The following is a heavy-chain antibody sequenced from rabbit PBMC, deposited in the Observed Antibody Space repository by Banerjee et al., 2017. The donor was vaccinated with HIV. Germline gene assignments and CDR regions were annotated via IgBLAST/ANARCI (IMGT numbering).Heavy chain of an antibody. CDR3: ARDLAGVIGWNFDL. Sequence: LEESGGGLVEPEGSLTLSCKASGFDFSSTAICWVRQAPGKGLEWIARIYTGSSGSTYYASWAKGRFTISKTSWTTVTLQMTSLTAADTASYFCARDLAGVIGWNFDLWGPGSLVTVS. D-gene: IGHD4-1*01. CDR2: IYTGSSGST. CDR1: GFDFSSTA. V-gene: IGHV1S45*01. J-gene: IGHJ4*01.